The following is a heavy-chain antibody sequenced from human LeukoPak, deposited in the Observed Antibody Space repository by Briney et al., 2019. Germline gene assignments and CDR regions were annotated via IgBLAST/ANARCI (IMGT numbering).Heavy chain of an antibody. Sequence: PGGSLRLSCAASGFTFSSYAMSWVRQAPGKGLEWVSAISGSGGSTYYADSVKGRFTISRDNSKNTLYLQMNSLRAEDTAVYYCAPLGYCSDTSCSDTDYWGQGTLVTVSS. CDR2: ISGSGGST. CDR3: APLGYCSDTSCSDTDY. CDR1: GFTFSSYA. J-gene: IGHJ4*02. V-gene: IGHV3-23*01. D-gene: IGHD2-2*01.